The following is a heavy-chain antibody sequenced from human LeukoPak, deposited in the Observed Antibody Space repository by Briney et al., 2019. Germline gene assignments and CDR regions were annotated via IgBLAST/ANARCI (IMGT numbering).Heavy chain of an antibody. Sequence: GASVKVSCKASGYTFTGYYMHWVRQAPGQGLEWMGWINPNSGGTNYAQKFQGRVTMTRDTSISTAYMELSRLRSEDTAVYYCAREGPYGIYYYYMDVWGKGTTVTVSS. D-gene: IGHD3-10*01. CDR3: AREGPYGIYYYYMDV. V-gene: IGHV1-2*02. J-gene: IGHJ6*03. CDR1: GYTFTGYY. CDR2: INPNSGGT.